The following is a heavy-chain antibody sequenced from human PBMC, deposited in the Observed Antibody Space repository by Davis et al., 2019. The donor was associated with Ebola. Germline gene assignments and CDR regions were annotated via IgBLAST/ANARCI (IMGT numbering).Heavy chain of an antibody. CDR1: GGSISSSNW. V-gene: IGHV4-4*02. CDR3: ARGRGRWLRSASIGY. J-gene: IGHJ4*02. Sequence: MPSETLSLTCAVSGGSISSSNWWSWVRQPPGKGLEWIGYIYYSGSTYYNPSLKSRVTISVDTSKNQFSLKLSSVTAADTAVYYCARGRGRWLRSASIGYWGQGTLVTVSS. D-gene: IGHD5-12*01. CDR2: IYYSGST.